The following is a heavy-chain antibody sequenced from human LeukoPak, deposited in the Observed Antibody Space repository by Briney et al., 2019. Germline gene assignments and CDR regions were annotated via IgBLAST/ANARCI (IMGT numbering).Heavy chain of an antibody. D-gene: IGHD4-17*01. Sequence: GGSLRLSCAASGFTFTTYWMHWVRQAPGKGLVWVSHINSDGSITSYADSVKGRFTISRDNAKNTLYLQMNSLRAEDTAVYYCAKGADYGDYWIIGYWGQGTLVTVSS. CDR1: GFTFTTYW. V-gene: IGHV3-74*01. J-gene: IGHJ4*02. CDR2: INSDGSIT. CDR3: AKGADYGDYWIIGY.